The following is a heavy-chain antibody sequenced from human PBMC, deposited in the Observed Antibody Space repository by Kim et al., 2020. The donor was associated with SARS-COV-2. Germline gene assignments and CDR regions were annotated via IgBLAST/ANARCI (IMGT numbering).Heavy chain of an antibody. V-gene: IGHV3-30*04. Sequence: GGSLRLSCAASGFTFSSYAMHWVRQAPGKGLEWVAVISYDGSNKYYADSVKGRFTISRDNSKNTLYLQMNSLSAEDTAVYYCARDSPGWYFDYWGQGTLVTVSS. CDR3: ARDSPGWYFDY. CDR2: ISYDGSNK. D-gene: IGHD2-15*01. J-gene: IGHJ4*02. CDR1: GFTFSSYA.